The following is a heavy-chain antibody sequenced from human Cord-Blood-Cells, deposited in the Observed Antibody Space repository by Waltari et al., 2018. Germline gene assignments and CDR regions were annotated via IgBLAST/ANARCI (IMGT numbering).Heavy chain of an antibody. J-gene: IGHJ1*01. Sequence: QVQLQQWGAGLLKPSETLSLTCAVYGGSFSGYYCSWIRQAPGKGLDWIGEINHSGSTNYNPSLKSRVTISVDTSKNQFSLKLSSVTAADTAVYYCARGWGIGSSWYWGAEDFQHWGQGTLVTVSS. CDR1: GGSFSGYY. CDR2: INHSGST. V-gene: IGHV4-34*01. D-gene: IGHD6-13*01. CDR3: ARGWGIGSSWYWGAEDFQH.